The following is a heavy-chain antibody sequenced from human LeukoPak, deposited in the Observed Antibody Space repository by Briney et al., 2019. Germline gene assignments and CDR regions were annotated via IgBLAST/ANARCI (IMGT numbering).Heavy chain of an antibody. CDR2: IIPIFGTA. J-gene: IGHJ4*02. V-gene: IGHV1-69*13. Sequence: SVKVSCKASGGTFSSYAISWVRQAPGQGLEWVGGIIPIFGTANYAQKFQGRVTITADESTSTAYMELSGLRSEDTAVYYCAREDSSSSEYFDYWGQGTLVTVSS. D-gene: IGHD6-6*01. CDR1: GGTFSSYA. CDR3: AREDSSSSEYFDY.